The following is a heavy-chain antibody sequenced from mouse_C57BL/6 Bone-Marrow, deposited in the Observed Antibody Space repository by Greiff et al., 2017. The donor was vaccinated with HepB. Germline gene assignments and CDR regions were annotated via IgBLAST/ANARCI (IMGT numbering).Heavy chain of an antibody. J-gene: IGHJ3*01. D-gene: IGHD2-2*01. CDR3: ARSGIYYGYAWFAY. CDR2: IYPGSGNT. V-gene: IGHV1-76*01. Sequence: QVQLQQSGAELVRPGASVKLSCKASGYTFTDYYINWVKQRPGQGLEWIARIYPGSGNTYYNEKFKGKATLTAEKSSSTAYMQLSSLTSEDSAVYFCARSGIYYGYAWFAYWGQGTLVTVSA. CDR1: GYTFTDYY.